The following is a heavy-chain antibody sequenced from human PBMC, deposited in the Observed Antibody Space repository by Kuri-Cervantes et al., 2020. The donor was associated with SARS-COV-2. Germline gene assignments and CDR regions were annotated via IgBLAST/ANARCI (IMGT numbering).Heavy chain of an antibody. Sequence: ASVKVSCKASGYTFTSYYMHWVRQAPGQGPEWMGIINPSGGSTSYAQKFQGRVTMTRDTSTSTVYMELSRLRSDDTAVYYCAREDGGAVAGTSGWFDPWGQGTLVTVSS. J-gene: IGHJ5*02. CDR3: AREDGGAVAGTSGWFDP. CDR1: GYTFTSYY. CDR2: INPSGGST. D-gene: IGHD6-19*01. V-gene: IGHV1-46*01.